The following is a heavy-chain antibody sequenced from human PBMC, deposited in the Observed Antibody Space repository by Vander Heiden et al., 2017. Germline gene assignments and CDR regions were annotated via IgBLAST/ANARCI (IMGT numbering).Heavy chain of an antibody. V-gene: IGHV3-21*01. CDR2: ISSSSTYI. D-gene: IGHD2-15*01. CDR3: ASRGYCGGDNCLHHFDY. CDR1: GFPFRPYS. Sequence: EVQLVASGGGLVKPGASLSLSCPASGFPFRPYSLSWVRQAPGKGLEWVSSISSSSTYIHYADSVKGRFIISRDNAKNSLCLQMNSLRVEDTAVYYCASRGYCGGDNCLHHFDYWGQGTLVTASS. J-gene: IGHJ4*02.